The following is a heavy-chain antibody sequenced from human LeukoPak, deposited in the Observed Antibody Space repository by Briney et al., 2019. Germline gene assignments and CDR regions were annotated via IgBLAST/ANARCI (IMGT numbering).Heavy chain of an antibody. Sequence: GGSLKLSCAASGFTFSDSAVHWARQASGKGLEWVGRIRSKANSYATAYTASVKGRFTISRDDSKDTAYLQMNSLKMEDTAVYYCSGCGRARCPLDSTDFWGQGILVTVSS. CDR1: GFTFSDSA. D-gene: IGHD2-21*01. CDR3: SGCGRARCPLDSTDF. J-gene: IGHJ4*02. CDR2: IRSKANSYAT. V-gene: IGHV3-73*01.